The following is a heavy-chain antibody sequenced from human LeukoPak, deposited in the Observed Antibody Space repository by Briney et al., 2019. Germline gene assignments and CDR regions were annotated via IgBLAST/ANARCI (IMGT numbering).Heavy chain of an antibody. D-gene: IGHD1-26*01. V-gene: IGHV1-69*05. CDR2: IIPIFGTA. CDR3: AREHSAPHRGSYHYWFDP. CDR1: GGTFSSYA. J-gene: IGHJ5*02. Sequence: ASVKVSCKASGGTFSSYAISWVRQAPGQGLEWMGGIIPIFGTANYAQKFQGRVTITTDESTSTAYMELSSLRSEDTAVYYCAREHSAPHRGSYHYWFDPWGQGTLVTVSS.